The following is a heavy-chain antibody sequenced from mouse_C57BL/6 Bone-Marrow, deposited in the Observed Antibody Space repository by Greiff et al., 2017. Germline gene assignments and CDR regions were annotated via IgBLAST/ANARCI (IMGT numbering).Heavy chain of an antibody. V-gene: IGHV1-26*01. CDR2: INPNNGGT. CDR3: EKDYCDYAFDY. D-gene: IGHD2-4*01. Sequence: EVQLQQSGPELVKPGASVKISCKASGYTFTDYYMNWVKQSHGQSLEWIGDINPNNGGTSYNQKFKGKATLTVDKSSSTAYMELRSLTSEDSAVYDSEKDYCDYAFDYWGQGTTLTVSS. J-gene: IGHJ2*01. CDR1: GYTFTDYY.